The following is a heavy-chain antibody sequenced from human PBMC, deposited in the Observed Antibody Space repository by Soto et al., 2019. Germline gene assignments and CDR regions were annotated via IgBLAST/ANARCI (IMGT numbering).Heavy chain of an antibody. Sequence: PSDPLSLTPAVYGGSFSGYYWSWISQPPGKGLEWIGELNHSGSTNYNPSLKSRVTISVDTSQNQFSLKLSSVTAADTAVYYCARVPYTRSSYLGFRNRFDPWGQGTLVTVSS. CDR3: ARVPYTRSSYLGFRNRFDP. CDR2: LNHSGST. J-gene: IGHJ5*02. V-gene: IGHV4-34*01. CDR1: GGSFSGYY. D-gene: IGHD6-6*01.